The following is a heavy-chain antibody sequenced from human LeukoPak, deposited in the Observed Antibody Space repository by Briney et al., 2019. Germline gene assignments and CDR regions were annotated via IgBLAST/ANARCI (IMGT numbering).Heavy chain of an antibody. D-gene: IGHD3-9*01. CDR3: ATGNDILTSFYE. CDR2: ISWSSVDV. J-gene: IGHJ4*02. V-gene: IGHV3-9*01. Sequence: AGRSLRLSCVLSGGTFDDYAMHWVRQSPGRGLEWVSGISWSSVDVVYTASVRGRFTISRDNAKNSSYLQMNNLRPEDTALYYCATGNDILTSFYEWGLGTLVTVSS. CDR1: GGTFDDYA.